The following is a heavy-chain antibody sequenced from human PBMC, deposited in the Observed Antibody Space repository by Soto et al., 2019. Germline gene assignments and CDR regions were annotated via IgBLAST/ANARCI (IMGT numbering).Heavy chain of an antibody. D-gene: IGHD6-13*01. V-gene: IGHV1-69*13. CDR3: ARDSGAKLSSS. CDR1: GGTFSSYR. J-gene: IGHJ4*02. CDR2: IVPIYRTA. Sequence: ASVKVSCKASGGTFSSYRINWVRQAPGQGLEWAGGIVPIYRTADYAQKLQGRVTITADESARTAYMELRSLKSQDTAVYYCARDSGAKLSSSWGQGTLVTVSS.